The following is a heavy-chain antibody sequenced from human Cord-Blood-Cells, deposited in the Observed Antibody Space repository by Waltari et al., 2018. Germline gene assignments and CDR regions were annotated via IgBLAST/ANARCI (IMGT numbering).Heavy chain of an antibody. CDR1: GFTFSSYG. V-gene: IGHV3-30*18. J-gene: IGHJ4*02. D-gene: IGHD3-16*01. CDR3: AKDRDGGNFDY. CDR2: ISYDGSNK. Sequence: QVQLVESGGGVVQPGRSLRLSCAASGFTFSSYGLHRVRQAPGKGLEWVAVISYDGSNKYYADSVKGRFTISRDNSKNTLYLQMNSLRAEDTAVYYCAKDRDGGNFDYWGQGTLVTVSS.